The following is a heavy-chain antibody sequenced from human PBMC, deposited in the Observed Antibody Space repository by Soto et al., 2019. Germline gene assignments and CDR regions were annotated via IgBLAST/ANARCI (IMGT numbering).Heavy chain of an antibody. V-gene: IGHV4-59*02. Sequence: SETLSLTCRVSYVSVSGSYWAWIRQPPGKGLEWIGWVYSSGTTKYNPSLKSRVTISMDTSKDEVFLKLTSVTTSDTAVYFCAKDRGGRGPFDPWGQGTLVTVSS. CDR3: AKDRGGRGPFDP. D-gene: IGHD1-26*01. J-gene: IGHJ5*01. CDR2: VYSSGTT. CDR1: YVSVSGSY.